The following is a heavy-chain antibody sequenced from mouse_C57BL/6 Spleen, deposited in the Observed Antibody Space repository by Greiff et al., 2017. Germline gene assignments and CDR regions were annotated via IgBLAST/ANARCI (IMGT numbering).Heavy chain of an antibody. CDR2: IYPGGGDT. Sequence: QVQLQQSGPELVKPGASVKISCKASGYAFSSSWMNWVKQRPGKGLEWIGRIYPGGGDTNYNGKFKGKATLTADKSSSTAYMQLSCRTSEDSAVYCCAVVYAMDYWGQGTAVTVSS. J-gene: IGHJ4*01. V-gene: IGHV1-82*01. CDR1: GYAFSSSW. D-gene: IGHD1-1*02. CDR3: AVVYAMDY.